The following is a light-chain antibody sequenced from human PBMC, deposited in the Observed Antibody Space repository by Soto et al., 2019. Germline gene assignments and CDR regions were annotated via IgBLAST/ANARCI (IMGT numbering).Light chain of an antibody. V-gene: IGLV1-47*01. CDR3: AAWDDSLSVYVV. CDR2: RNN. CDR1: SSNIGSSY. J-gene: IGLJ2*01. Sequence: QSVLTQPPSASGTPGQRVTISCSGSSSNIGSSYVYWYQQLPGTAPKLLIYRNNQRPSGVPDRFSGSKSGSSASLAISGLRSEAEADYYCAAWDDSLSVYVVFGGGTKLTVL.